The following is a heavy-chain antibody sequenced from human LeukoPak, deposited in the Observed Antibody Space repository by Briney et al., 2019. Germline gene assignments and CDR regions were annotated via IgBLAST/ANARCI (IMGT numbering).Heavy chain of an antibody. CDR3: ARERGRVGATTADY. V-gene: IGHV4-59*01. D-gene: IGHD1-26*01. J-gene: IGHJ4*02. CDR1: GGSISSYY. Sequence: SETLSLTCTVSGGSISSYYWSWIRQPPGKGLEWIGYIYYSGSTNYNPSLKSRVTISVDTSKNQFSLKLSSVTAADTAVYYCARERGRVGATTADYWGQGTLVTV. CDR2: IYYSGST.